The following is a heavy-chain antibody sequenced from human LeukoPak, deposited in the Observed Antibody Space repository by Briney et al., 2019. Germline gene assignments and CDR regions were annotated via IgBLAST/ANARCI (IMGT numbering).Heavy chain of an antibody. J-gene: IGHJ4*02. Sequence: SETLSLTCTVSGGSISSHYWSWIRQPPGKGLEWIGYIYYSGSTNYNPSLKSRVTISVDTSKNQFSLKLSSVTAADTAVYYCARDLERNYYGSGSYYFHDYWGQGTLVTVSS. CDR1: GGSISSHY. V-gene: IGHV4-59*11. CDR3: ARDLERNYYGSGSYYFHDY. D-gene: IGHD3-10*01. CDR2: IYYSGST.